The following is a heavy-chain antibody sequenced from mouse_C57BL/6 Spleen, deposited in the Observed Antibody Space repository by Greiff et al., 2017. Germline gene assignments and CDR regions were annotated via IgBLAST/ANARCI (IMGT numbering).Heavy chain of an antibody. V-gene: IGHV1-62-2*01. Sequence: QVQLQQSGAELVKPGASVKLSCKASGYTFTEYTIHWVKQRSGQGLEWIGWFYPGSGSIKYNEKFKDKATLTADKSSSTVYMELSRLTSEDSAVFSSARDEEEGRKAITTVVESAWFAYWGQGTLVTVSA. CDR1: GYTFTEYT. CDR2: FYPGSGSI. D-gene: IGHD1-1*01. CDR3: ARDEEEGRKAITTVVESAWFAY. J-gene: IGHJ3*01.